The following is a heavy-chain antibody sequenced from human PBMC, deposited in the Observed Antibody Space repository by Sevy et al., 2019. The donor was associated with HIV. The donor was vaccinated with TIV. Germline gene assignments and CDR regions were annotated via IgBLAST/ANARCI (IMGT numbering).Heavy chain of an antibody. CDR2: MYYTGST. V-gene: IGHV4-59*01. Sequence: SETLSLTCTVSGGSISTYYWSWIRQPPGKGLEWIGYMYYTGSTNYNPSLKSRVTISVDTSKNQFPLKLSSVTAADTAVYYCARVVATTYYYYYMDVWGKGTTVTVSS. CDR3: ARVVATTYYYYYMDV. J-gene: IGHJ6*03. CDR1: GGSISTYY. D-gene: IGHD5-12*01.